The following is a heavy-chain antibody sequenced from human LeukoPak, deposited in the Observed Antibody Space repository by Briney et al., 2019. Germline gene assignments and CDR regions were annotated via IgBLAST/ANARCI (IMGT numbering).Heavy chain of an antibody. J-gene: IGHJ4*02. V-gene: IGHV3-15*01. Sequence: PGGSLRLSCAASGFTFSNAWMSWVRQAPGKGLEWVGRIKSKTDGGTTDYAAPVKGRFTISRDDSKNTLYLQMNSLKTEDTAVYYCTTGLSRIQLWLPPFDYWGQGTLVTVSS. CDR1: GFTFSNAW. CDR3: TTGLSRIQLWLPPFDY. D-gene: IGHD5-18*01. CDR2: IKSKTDGGTT.